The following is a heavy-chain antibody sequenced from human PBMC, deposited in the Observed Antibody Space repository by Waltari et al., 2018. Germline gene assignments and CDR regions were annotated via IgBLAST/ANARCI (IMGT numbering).Heavy chain of an antibody. V-gene: IGHV4-34*01. CDR3: ARAVGGSSNYVYYYGMDV. CDR2: INHSGST. CDR1: GGSFSGYY. D-gene: IGHD4-4*01. J-gene: IGHJ6*02. Sequence: QVQLQQWGAGLLKPSETLSLTCAVYGGSFSGYYWSWIRQPPGKGLEWIGEINHSGSTNYNPSRKSRVTISVDTSKNQFSLKLSSVTAADTAVYYCARAVGGSSNYVYYYGMDVWGQGTTVTVSS.